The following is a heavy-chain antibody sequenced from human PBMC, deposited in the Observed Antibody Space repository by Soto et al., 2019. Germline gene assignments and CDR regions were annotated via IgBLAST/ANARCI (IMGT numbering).Heavy chain of an antibody. J-gene: IGHJ6*02. Sequence: QVQLQESGPGLVKPSETLSLSCTVSGGSISSYYWSWFRQSPGKRMEGIGYGHHGCGSSYNPPLPSRVDVSPYTSTSQFSRSVTAVTATDTAGCYCARGGFGPLHGQGDVWGQGSTVTVSS. CDR1: GGSISSYY. CDR3: ARGGFGPLHGQGDV. CDR2: GHHGCGS. V-gene: IGHV4-59*08. D-gene: IGHD3-10*01.